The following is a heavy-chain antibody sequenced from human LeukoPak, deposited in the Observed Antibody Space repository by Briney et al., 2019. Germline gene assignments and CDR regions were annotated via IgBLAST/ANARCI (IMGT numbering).Heavy chain of an antibody. CDR3: ARATPHYDILTGYYPNWFDP. Sequence: PSETLSLTCTVSGGSISSYYWSWIRQPPGKALEWIGYIYYSGSTKYNPSLKSRVTISVDTSKNQFSLKLSSVTAADTAVYYCARATPHYDILTGYYPNWFDPWGQGTLVTVSS. CDR2: IYYSGST. CDR1: GGSISSYY. V-gene: IGHV4-59*01. D-gene: IGHD3-9*01. J-gene: IGHJ5*02.